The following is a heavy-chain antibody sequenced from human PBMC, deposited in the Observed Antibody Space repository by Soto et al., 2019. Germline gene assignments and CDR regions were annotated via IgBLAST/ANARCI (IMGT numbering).Heavy chain of an antibody. CDR2: ITSDSNSI. J-gene: IGHJ6*04. V-gene: IGHV3-21*01. D-gene: IGHD3-10*01. CDR1: GFTFNNTG. CDR3: EGHGYASGAYSRYYQYVPDI. Sequence: PWGSLRLSCGASGFTFNNTGMNWVRQAPGKGLEWVSSITSDSNSIYYADSVKGRFSISRDNVKNSLYLQLNSLRAEETAVYYCEGHGYASGAYSRYYQYVPDIWGKGPTRTFSS.